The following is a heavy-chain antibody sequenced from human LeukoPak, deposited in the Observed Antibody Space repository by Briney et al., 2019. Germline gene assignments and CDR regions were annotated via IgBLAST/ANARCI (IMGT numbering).Heavy chain of an antibody. V-gene: IGHV1-69*01. CDR3: ASGPYGSGSYLYYYYGMDV. Sequence: GEVSCNASGRTVCRYAITGGRQSPGLRLECRGGIIPIFGTANYAQKFQGRVTITADESTSTAYMELSSLRSEDTAVYYCASGPYGSGSYLYYYYGMDVWGKGTTVTVSS. CDR1: GRTVCRYA. J-gene: IGHJ6*04. CDR2: IIPIFGTA. D-gene: IGHD3-10*01.